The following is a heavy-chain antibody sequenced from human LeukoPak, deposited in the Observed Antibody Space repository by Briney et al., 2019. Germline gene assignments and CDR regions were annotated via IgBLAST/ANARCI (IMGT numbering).Heavy chain of an antibody. Sequence: QPGGSLRLSCAASGFTFDDYAMQWVRPAPGKGLEWVLGISSNSGSIGYADSVKGRFTMSRDNAKNSLYLQMKSLRAEDTALYYCARGGAALSSGLYTDCWGQGTLVTVSS. D-gene: IGHD6-19*01. CDR2: ISSNSGSI. V-gene: IGHV3-9*01. CDR3: ARGGAALSSGLYTDC. CDR1: GFTFDDYA. J-gene: IGHJ4*02.